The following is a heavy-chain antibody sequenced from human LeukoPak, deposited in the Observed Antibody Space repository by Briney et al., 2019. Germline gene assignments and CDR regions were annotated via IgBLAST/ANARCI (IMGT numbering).Heavy chain of an antibody. Sequence: GGSLRLSCAASGFPVSDYYMNWVRQAPGKGLEWVSSISVGGGDTFASDSVKGRFTITRENSKNTLYLQMTGLRVEDTAVYFCAKLNLGEMAYFDSWGQGTLVTVSS. CDR2: ISVGGGDT. J-gene: IGHJ4*02. CDR1: GFPVSDYY. D-gene: IGHD3-16*01. V-gene: IGHV3-23*01. CDR3: AKLNLGEMAYFDS.